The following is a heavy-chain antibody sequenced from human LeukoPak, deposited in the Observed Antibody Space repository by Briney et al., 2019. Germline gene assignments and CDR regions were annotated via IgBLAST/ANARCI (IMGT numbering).Heavy chain of an antibody. CDR1: GYTFTSYY. Sequence: ASVKVSCKASGYTFTSYYMHWVRQAPGQGLEWMGVTNPSGGSTSYAQKFQGRVTMTRDTSTSTVYMELSSLRSEDTAVYYCARVHRSTMIVGEALDIWGQGTMVTVSS. V-gene: IGHV1-46*01. J-gene: IGHJ3*02. D-gene: IGHD3-22*01. CDR2: TNPSGGST. CDR3: ARVHRSTMIVGEALDI.